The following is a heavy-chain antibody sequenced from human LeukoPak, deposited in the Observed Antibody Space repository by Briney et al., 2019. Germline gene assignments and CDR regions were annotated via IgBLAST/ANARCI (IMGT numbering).Heavy chain of an antibody. J-gene: IGHJ4*02. D-gene: IGHD3-22*01. CDR1: GGSISSYY. CDR3: AKVVGYYYDSSGYADY. V-gene: IGHV3-23*01. Sequence: PSETLSLTCTVSGGSISSYYWSWVRQAPGKGLEWVSAISGSGGSTYYADSVKGRFTISRDNSKNTLYLQMNSLRAEDTAVYYCAKVVGYYYDSSGYADYWGQGTLVTVSS. CDR2: ISGSGGST.